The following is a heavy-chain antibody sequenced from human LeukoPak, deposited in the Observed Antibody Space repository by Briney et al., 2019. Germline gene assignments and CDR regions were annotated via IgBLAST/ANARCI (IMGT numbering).Heavy chain of an antibody. V-gene: IGHV3-23*01. J-gene: IGHJ4*02. D-gene: IGHD4-23*01. CDR2: ITGGAIRT. CDR1: GFTFSSSA. CDR3: ARDFGRWFLDY. Sequence: PGGSLRLSCAASGFTFSSSAMSWVRQAPGKGPEWVSGITGGAIRTYYADSVKGRFTISRDNSKNTLYLQMNSLRAEDTAVYYCARDFGRWFLDYWGQGTLVTVSS.